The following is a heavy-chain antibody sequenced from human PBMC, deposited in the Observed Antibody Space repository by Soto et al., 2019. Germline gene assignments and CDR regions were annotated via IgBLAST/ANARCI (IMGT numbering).Heavy chain of an antibody. V-gene: IGHV3-23*01. CDR2: ISGSGGST. CDR1: GFTFSSYA. Sequence: EVQLLESGGGLVQPGGSLRLSCAASGFTFSSYAMSWVRQAPGKGLEWVSAISGSGGSTYYAASVKGRFTIPRDNSKNTLYLQMNSLRAEDTAVYYCAKDQQWLGPFDYWGQGTLVTVSS. D-gene: IGHD6-19*01. J-gene: IGHJ4*02. CDR3: AKDQQWLGPFDY.